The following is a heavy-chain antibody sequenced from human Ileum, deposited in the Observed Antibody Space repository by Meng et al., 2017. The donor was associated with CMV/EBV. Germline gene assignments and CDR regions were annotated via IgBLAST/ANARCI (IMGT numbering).Heavy chain of an antibody. CDR1: GYTFTNNN. CDR2: IDTNTGNP. CDR3: ARDGLSGRYFDY. J-gene: IGHJ4*02. D-gene: IGHD1-26*01. V-gene: IGHV7-4-1*02. Sequence: QVHLVQSGSALKKPGASVNGSCKTSGYTFTNNNIIWVRQAPGQGPEWMGWIDTNTGNPTYAQGFTGRFVFSLDTSVNTAYLQISSLKAEDTAVYYCARDGLSGRYFDYWGQGTLVTVSS.